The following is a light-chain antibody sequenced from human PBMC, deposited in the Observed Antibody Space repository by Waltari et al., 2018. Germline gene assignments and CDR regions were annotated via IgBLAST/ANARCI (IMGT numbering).Light chain of an antibody. V-gene: IGLV2-23*02. CDR3: CSYAGRGTYV. Sequence: QSALTQPASVSGTPGQSITISCSGTPSDVGSYDLVYWYQQHPGEAPKLLICEVFKRPPDTSSRFSGAKSGSTASLTISGLQPEDEADYYCCSYAGRGTYVFGSGTKVTVL. CDR2: EVF. CDR1: PSDVGSYDL. J-gene: IGLJ1*01.